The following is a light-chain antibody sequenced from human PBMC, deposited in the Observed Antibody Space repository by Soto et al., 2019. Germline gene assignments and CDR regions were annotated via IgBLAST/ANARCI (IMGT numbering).Light chain of an antibody. CDR2: AAS. Sequence: DIQMTQSPSSLSASVGDRVTITCRASQTIRTYLNWYQQRPGKAPKLLIYAASTLQSGVPSRFSGSGSGTDFTLTISSLQPEDSATYYCQQSYGIPFTFGPGTKVDI. J-gene: IGKJ3*01. CDR3: QQSYGIPFT. V-gene: IGKV1-39*01. CDR1: QTIRTY.